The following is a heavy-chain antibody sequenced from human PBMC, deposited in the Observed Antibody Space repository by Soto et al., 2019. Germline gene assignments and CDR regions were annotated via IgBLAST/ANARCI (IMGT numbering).Heavy chain of an antibody. CDR2: IIPIFDTA. CDR3: ASGAPDCSGGSCYSSDYFDY. CDR1: GGTFSSYA. Sequence: QVQLVQSGAEVKKPGSSVKVSCKASGGTFSSYAISWVRQAPGQALEWMGGIIPIFDTANYAQKFQGRVTITADKSTRTAYMELSSLRSEDTAVYYCASGAPDCSGGSCYSSDYFDYWGQGTLVTVSS. V-gene: IGHV1-69*06. D-gene: IGHD2-15*01. J-gene: IGHJ4*02.